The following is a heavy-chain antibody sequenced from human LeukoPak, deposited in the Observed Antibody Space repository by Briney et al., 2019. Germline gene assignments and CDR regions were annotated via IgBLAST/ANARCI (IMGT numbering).Heavy chain of an antibody. CDR3: ARLHYYDSSGYYHD. Sequence: EPSETLSLTCTVSAGSISSSSYSWGWIRQPPGKGLEWIGEINHSGSTNYNPSLKSRVTISVDASKNQFSLKLSSVTAADTAVYYCARLHYYDSSGYYHDWGQGTMVTVSS. J-gene: IGHJ3*01. V-gene: IGHV4-39*07. D-gene: IGHD3-22*01. CDR2: INHSGST. CDR1: AGSISSSSYS.